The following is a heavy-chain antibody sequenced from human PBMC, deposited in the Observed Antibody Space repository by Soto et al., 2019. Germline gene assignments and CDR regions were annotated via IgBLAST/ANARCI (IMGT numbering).Heavy chain of an antibody. CDR1: GFSISRFG. V-gene: IGHV3-48*02. CDR2: ISSSSSTI. D-gene: IGHD2-2*03. CDR3: ARDGYCISTTCYFLPDV. Sequence: GGSLRLSCAASGFSISRFGMNWVRQAPGKGLEWVSYISSSSSTIYYADSVKGRFTISRDNAKNSLYLQMNSLRDEDTAVYYCARDGYCISTTCYFLPDVWGKGTSVTVSS. J-gene: IGHJ6*04.